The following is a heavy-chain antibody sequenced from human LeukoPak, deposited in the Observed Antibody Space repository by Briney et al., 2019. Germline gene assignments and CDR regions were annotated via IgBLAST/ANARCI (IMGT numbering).Heavy chain of an antibody. CDR1: GGTFSSYA. CDR2: ISAYNGNT. D-gene: IGHD3-22*01. V-gene: IGHV1-18*01. J-gene: IGHJ3*02. CDR3: ARDSHYDSSGYYYISAFDI. Sequence: WASVKVSCKASGGTFSSYAISWVRQAPGQGLEWMGWISAYNGNTNYAQKLQGRVTMTTDTSTSTAYMELRSLRSDDTAVYYCARDSHYDSSGYYYISAFDIWGQGTMVTVSS.